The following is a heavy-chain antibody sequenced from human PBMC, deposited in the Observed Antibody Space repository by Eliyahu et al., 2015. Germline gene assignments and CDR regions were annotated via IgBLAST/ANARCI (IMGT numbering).Heavy chain of an antibody. D-gene: IGHD1-1*01. J-gene: IGHJ4*02. CDR1: GFTFISYA. CDR3: AKTGGGHSFDY. V-gene: IGHV3-23*01. Sequence: EVQLLESGGGLVQPGGSLRVSCAASGFTFISYAMSWVRQVPGKGLEWVSLISSSGGTTYYADSVKGRITISRDNSKNTLYLQMNSLRADDTAVYYCAKTGGGHSFDYWGQGTLVTVSS. CDR2: ISSSGGTT.